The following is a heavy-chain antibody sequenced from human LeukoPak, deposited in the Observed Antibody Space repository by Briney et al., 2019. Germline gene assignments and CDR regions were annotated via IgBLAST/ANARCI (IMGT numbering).Heavy chain of an antibody. CDR2: ISSSSSSYI. CDR3: AGVVAATPGDY. D-gene: IGHD2-15*01. Sequence: GGSLRLSCAASGFTFSSYSMNWVRQAPGKGLEWVSSISSSSSSYIYYADSVKGRFTISRDNAKNSLYLQMNSLRAEDTAVYYCAGVVAATPGDYWGQGTLVTVSS. CDR1: GFTFSSYS. V-gene: IGHV3-21*01. J-gene: IGHJ4*02.